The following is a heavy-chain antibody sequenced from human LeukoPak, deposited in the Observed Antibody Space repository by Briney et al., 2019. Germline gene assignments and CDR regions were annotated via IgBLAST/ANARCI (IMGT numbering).Heavy chain of an antibody. Sequence: GASVKVSCKASGYTFTGYYMHWVRQAPGQGLEWMGWINPNSGGTNYAQKFQGRVTMTRDTSISTAYMELRSLRSDDTAVYYCAQRALRWLKTAPNYYYGMDVWGQGTTVTVSS. D-gene: IGHD4-17*01. J-gene: IGHJ6*02. CDR2: INPNSGGT. CDR3: AQRALRWLKTAPNYYYGMDV. CDR1: GYTFTGYY. V-gene: IGHV1-2*02.